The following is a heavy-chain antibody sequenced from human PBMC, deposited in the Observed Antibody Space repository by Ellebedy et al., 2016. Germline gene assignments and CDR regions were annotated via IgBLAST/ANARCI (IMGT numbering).Heavy chain of an antibody. D-gene: IGHD1-26*01. J-gene: IGHJ4*02. Sequence: ASVKVSXKPSGYTFTGYYIHWVRQAPGQGLEWMAWINPNSGDTKFAQKFQGRVTLTTDTSISTAYVELSSLLSDDTAVYFCARGSIIGGTSTPFDFWGQGSLVTVSS. V-gene: IGHV1-2*02. CDR3: ARGSIIGGTSTPFDF. CDR1: GYTFTGYY. CDR2: INPNSGDT.